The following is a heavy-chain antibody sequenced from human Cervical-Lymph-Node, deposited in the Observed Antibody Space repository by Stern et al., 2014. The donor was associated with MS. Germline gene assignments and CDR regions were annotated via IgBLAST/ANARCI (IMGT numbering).Heavy chain of an antibody. CDR2: ITRGDTSI. D-gene: IGHD1-26*01. CDR1: GFTFSGYG. J-gene: IGHJ3*01. CDR3: AKRIVGDTGHAFDV. V-gene: IGHV3-11*01. Sequence: VQLLESGGGLVKPGGSLRLSCATSGFTFSGYGMSWIRLAPGKGLEWISYITRGDTSIHYAESVKGRFTISRDNAKNSLSLQMDSLRAEDTAVYYCAKRIVGDTGHAFDVWGQGTMVTVSS.